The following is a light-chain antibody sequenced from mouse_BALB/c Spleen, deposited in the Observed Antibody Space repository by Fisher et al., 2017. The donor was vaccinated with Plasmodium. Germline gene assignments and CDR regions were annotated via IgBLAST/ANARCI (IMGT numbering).Light chain of an antibody. CDR2: YSS. CDR1: QSISNY. Sequence: DIVITQSPATLSVTPGDRVSLSCRASQSISNYLHWYQQKSHESPRLLISYSSQSISGIPSRFSGSGSGTDFTLSINSVETGDFGMYFCQHSDSWPLTFGAGTKLELK. J-gene: IGKJ5*01. CDR3: QHSDSWPLT. V-gene: IGKV5-45*01.